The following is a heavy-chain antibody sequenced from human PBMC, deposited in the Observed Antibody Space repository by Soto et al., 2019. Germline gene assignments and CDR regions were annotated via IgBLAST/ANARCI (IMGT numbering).Heavy chain of an antibody. CDR2: ISAYNGNT. CDR1: GYTFTSYG. CDR3: ARGPVITFGGVIVEYFQH. Sequence: QVQLVQSGAEVKKPGASVKVSCKASGYTFTSYGISWVRQAPGQGLEWMGWISAYNGNTNYAQKLQGRVTMTTDTSASTAYMELRGLRSDATAVYYCARGPVITFGGVIVEYFQHWGQGTLVTVSS. V-gene: IGHV1-18*01. D-gene: IGHD3-16*02. J-gene: IGHJ1*01.